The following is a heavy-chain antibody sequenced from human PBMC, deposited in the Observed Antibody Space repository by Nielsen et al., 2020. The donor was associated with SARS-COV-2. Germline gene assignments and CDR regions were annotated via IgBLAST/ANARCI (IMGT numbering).Heavy chain of an antibody. CDR1: GGSISSYY. V-gene: IGHV4-59*08. CDR3: ARDNYDFWSGYKGVYYYYYMDV. J-gene: IGHJ6*03. Sequence: SETLSLTCTVSGGSISSYYWSWIRQPPGKGLEWIGYIYYSGSTNYNPSLKSRVTISVDTSKNQFSLKLSSVTAADTAVYYCARDNYDFWSGYKGVYYYYYMDVWGKGTTVTVSS. D-gene: IGHD3-3*01. CDR2: IYYSGST.